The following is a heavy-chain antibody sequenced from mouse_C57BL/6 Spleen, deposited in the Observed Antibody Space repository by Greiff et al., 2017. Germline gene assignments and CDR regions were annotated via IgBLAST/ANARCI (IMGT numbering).Heavy chain of an antibody. J-gene: IGHJ3*01. CDR1: GYTFTSYG. Sequence: VQLQESGAELARPGASVKLSCKASGYTFTSYGISWVKQRTGQGLEWIGEIYPRCGNTYYNEKFKGKATLTADKSSSTAYMVLRSLTSEDSAVYFCAPIYYDYDEFAYWGQGTLVTVSA. V-gene: IGHV1-81*01. D-gene: IGHD2-4*01. CDR2: IYPRCGNT. CDR3: APIYYDYDEFAY.